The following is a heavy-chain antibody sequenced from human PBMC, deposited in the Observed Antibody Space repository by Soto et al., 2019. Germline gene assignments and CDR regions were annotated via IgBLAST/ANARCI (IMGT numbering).Heavy chain of an antibody. CDR2: IIPVFGTP. V-gene: IGHV1-69*12. CDR3: ARGDATKIVVTTYYAMDV. Sequence: QVQLVQSGAEVKKPGSSVKVSCKASGGSLSNYGISWVRQAPGQGLEWMGAIIPVFGTPNYAQKFQDRVTITADECTTTVYMEVRSLTSEDTAVYSCARGDATKIVVTTYYAMDVWGQGTTVTVSS. CDR1: GGSLSNYG. J-gene: IGHJ6*02. D-gene: IGHD3-22*01.